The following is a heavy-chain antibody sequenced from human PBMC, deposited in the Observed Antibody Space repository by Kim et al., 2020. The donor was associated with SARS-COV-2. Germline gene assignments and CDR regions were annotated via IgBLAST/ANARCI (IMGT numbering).Heavy chain of an antibody. Sequence: GGPLRLSCAASGFTFGDYAMHWVRQAPGKGLEWVSGISWNSGSIGYADSVKGRFTISRDNAKNSLYLQMNSLRAEDTALYYCAKDRRGCSSTSCPVYYYYYMDVWGKGTTVTVSS. CDR2: ISWNSGSI. D-gene: IGHD2-2*01. CDR3: AKDRRGCSSTSCPVYYYYYMDV. CDR1: GFTFGDYA. J-gene: IGHJ6*03. V-gene: IGHV3-9*01.